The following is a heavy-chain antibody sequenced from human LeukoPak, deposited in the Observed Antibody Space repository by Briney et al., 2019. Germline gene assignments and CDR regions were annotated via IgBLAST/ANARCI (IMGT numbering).Heavy chain of an antibody. CDR2: IYYSGST. Sequence: NPSETLSLTCTVSGDSISSSSSYWGWIRQPPGEGLEWIGSIYYSGSTFYNPSLKSRVTLSVDTSKNQFSLNLSSVTAADTAVYYCAREPIAVIRLPFDPWGQGTLVTVSS. D-gene: IGHD6-19*01. CDR3: AREPIAVIRLPFDP. CDR1: GDSISSSSSY. V-gene: IGHV4-39*07. J-gene: IGHJ5*02.